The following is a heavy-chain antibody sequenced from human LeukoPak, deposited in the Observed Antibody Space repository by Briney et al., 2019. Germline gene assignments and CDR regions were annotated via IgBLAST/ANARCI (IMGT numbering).Heavy chain of an antibody. D-gene: IGHD3-10*01. J-gene: IGHJ3*02. CDR2: ISNDGSNK. CDR1: GFTFSSYG. Sequence: GRSLRLSCVASGFTFSSYGMHWVRQAPGKGLEWVAVISNDGSNKYYADSVKSRFTISRDNSKNTLYLQMNSLRAEDTAVYYCAKGRGAFDIWGQGTMVTVSS. CDR3: AKGRGAFDI. V-gene: IGHV3-30*18.